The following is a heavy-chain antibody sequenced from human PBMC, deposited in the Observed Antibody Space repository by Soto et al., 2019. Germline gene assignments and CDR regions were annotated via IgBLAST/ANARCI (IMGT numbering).Heavy chain of an antibody. Sequence: GGSLRLSCAASGFTLSKYGMHWVRQAPGKGLEWVAVISDDGSNKYYADYVKGRLTISRDNSKNTLYLQMNSLRPEDTAVYYCAKEGGLRTESPLYYYGMDVWGQGTTVTVSS. V-gene: IGHV3-30*18. CDR1: GFTLSKYG. CDR3: AKEGGLRTESPLYYYGMDV. D-gene: IGHD1-1*01. J-gene: IGHJ6*02. CDR2: ISDDGSNK.